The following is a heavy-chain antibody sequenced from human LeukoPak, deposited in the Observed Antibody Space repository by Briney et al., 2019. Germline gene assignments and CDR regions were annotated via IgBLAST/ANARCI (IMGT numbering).Heavy chain of an antibody. CDR1: GGSISSYY. V-gene: IGHV4-59*01. Sequence: SETLSLTCTVSGGSISSYYWSWLRQPPGKGLEWIGYIYYSGSTNYHPSLKSRVTISVDTSKNQFSLKLSPVTAADTAVYYCARGYSSSRFDYWGQGTLVTVSS. CDR3: ARGYSSSRFDY. J-gene: IGHJ4*02. CDR2: IYYSGST. D-gene: IGHD6-13*01.